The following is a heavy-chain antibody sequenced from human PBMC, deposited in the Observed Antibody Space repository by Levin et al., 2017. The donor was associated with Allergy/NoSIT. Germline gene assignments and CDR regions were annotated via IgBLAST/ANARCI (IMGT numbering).Heavy chain of an antibody. J-gene: IGHJ4*02. D-gene: IGHD4-17*01. V-gene: IGHV1-18*01. CDR1: GYTFTRHG. CDR3: ARDERITTVTFDL. CDR2: VSVDNANR. Sequence: EASVKVSCKASGYTFTRHGISWVRQAPGQGLDWMGWVSVDNANRKYTQKFQGRVTMTTDTSTSTAYMELRSLTSDDTAMYYCARDERITTVTFDLWGQGTLVTVSS.